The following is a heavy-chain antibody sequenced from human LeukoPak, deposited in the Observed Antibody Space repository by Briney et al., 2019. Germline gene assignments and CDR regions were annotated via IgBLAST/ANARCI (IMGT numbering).Heavy chain of an antibody. CDR3: AKEEQQLVLGPDY. J-gene: IGHJ4*02. V-gene: IGHV3-48*04. CDR2: ISSSSSTI. Sequence: GGSLRLSCAASGFTFSSYSMNWVRQAPGKGLEWVSYISSSSSTIYYADSVKGRFTISRDNAKNSLYLQMNSLRAEDTAVYYCAKEEQQLVLGPDYWGQGTLVTVSS. CDR1: GFTFSSYS. D-gene: IGHD6-13*01.